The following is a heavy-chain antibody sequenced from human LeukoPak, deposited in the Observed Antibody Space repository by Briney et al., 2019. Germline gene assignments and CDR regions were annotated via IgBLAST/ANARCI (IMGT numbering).Heavy chain of an antibody. CDR2: IYYSGST. CDR3: ARVRYPDYGDYGWSAPFDY. D-gene: IGHD4-17*01. CDR1: GDSISSSSYY. Sequence: RPSETLSLTCTVSGDSISSSSYYWGWIRQPPGKGLEWIGSIYYSGSTYYSTPLKSRVTISVDTPKNQFSLKLTSVTAADTAVYYCARVRYPDYGDYGWSAPFDYWGQGTLVTVSS. V-gene: IGHV4-39*07. J-gene: IGHJ4*02.